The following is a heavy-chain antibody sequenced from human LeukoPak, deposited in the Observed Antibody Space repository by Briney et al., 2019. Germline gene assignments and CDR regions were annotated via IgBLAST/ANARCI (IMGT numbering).Heavy chain of an antibody. CDR1: GYSISSGYY. Sequence: SETLSLTCTVSGYSISSGYYWGWIRQPPGKGLEWIGSIYHSGSTYYNPSLKSRVTISVDTSKNQFSLKLSSVTAADTAVYYCARTSGSCPFDYWGQGTLVTVSS. CDR3: ARTSGSCPFDY. V-gene: IGHV4-38-2*02. J-gene: IGHJ4*02. CDR2: IYHSGST. D-gene: IGHD3-10*01.